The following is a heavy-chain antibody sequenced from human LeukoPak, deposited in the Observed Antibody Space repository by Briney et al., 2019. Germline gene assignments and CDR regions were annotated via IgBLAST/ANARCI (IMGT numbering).Heavy chain of an antibody. Sequence: ASVKVSCKASGGTFSSYAISWVRQAPGQGLEGMGGINPNSGGTNYAQKFQGRVTMTRDTSISTAYMELSRLRSDDTAVYYCASPGIYCSGGSCYGYWGQGTLVTVSS. CDR2: INPNSGGT. CDR3: ASPGIYCSGGSCYGY. CDR1: GGTFSSYA. V-gene: IGHV1-2*02. J-gene: IGHJ4*02. D-gene: IGHD2-15*01.